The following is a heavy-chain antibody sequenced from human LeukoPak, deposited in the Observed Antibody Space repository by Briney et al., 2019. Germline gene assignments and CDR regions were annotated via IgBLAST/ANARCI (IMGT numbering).Heavy chain of an antibody. CDR3: ASLYSGYGPSSDYYYYGMDV. J-gene: IGHJ6*02. D-gene: IGHD5-12*01. CDR2: ISYDGSNK. V-gene: IGHV3-30-3*01. CDR1: GFTFSSYA. Sequence: QPGRSLRRSCAASGFTFSSYAMHWVRQAPGKGLEWVAVISYDGSNKYYADSVKGRFTIYRDNSKNTLYLQMNSLRAEDTAVYYCASLYSGYGPSSDYYYYGMDVWGQGTTVTVSS.